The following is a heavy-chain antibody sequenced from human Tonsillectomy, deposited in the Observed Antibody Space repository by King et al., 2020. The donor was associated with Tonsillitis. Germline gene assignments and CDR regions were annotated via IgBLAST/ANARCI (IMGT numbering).Heavy chain of an antibody. CDR2: IYYTGST. CDR1: GGSISSGGNF. D-gene: IGHD2-15*01. J-gene: IGHJ1*01. Sequence: VQLQESGPGLVKPSQTLSLTCTVSGGSISSGGNFWSWIRQHPGKGLEWIGYIYYTGSTYYIPSLKSRLTMSFDTSKNQFFLRMTSVTAADTAVYHCARGFCSGGSCYSVEYFQPWGQGTLVTVSS. CDR3: ARGFCSGGSCYSVEYFQP. V-gene: IGHV4-31*03.